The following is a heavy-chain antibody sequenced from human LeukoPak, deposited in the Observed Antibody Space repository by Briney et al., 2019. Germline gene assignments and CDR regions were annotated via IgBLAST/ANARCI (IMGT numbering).Heavy chain of an antibody. D-gene: IGHD4-17*01. CDR2: ISYDGSNK. J-gene: IGHJ4*02. V-gene: IGHV3-30-3*01. CDR3: ARRGESTSYGDYRFDY. Sequence: GGSLRLSCAASGFTFSSYAMHWVRQAPGKGLEWVAVISYDGSNKYYADSVKGRFTISRDNSKNTLFLQMNSLRAEDTAVYYCARRGESTSYGDYRFDYWGQGTLVTVSS. CDR1: GFTFSSYA.